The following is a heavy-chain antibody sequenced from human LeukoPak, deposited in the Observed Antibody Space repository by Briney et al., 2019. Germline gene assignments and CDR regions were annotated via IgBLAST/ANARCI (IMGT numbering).Heavy chain of an antibody. J-gene: IGHJ3*02. V-gene: IGHV4-34*01. CDR1: GGSFSGYY. Sequence: SETLSLTCAVYGGSFSGYYWSWIRQPPGKGLEWLGEINHSGSTNYNPSLKSRVTISVDTSKNQFSLKLSSVTAADTAVYYCARLLDRRDAFDIWGQGTMVTVSS. D-gene: IGHD1-1*01. CDR2: INHSGST. CDR3: ARLLDRRDAFDI.